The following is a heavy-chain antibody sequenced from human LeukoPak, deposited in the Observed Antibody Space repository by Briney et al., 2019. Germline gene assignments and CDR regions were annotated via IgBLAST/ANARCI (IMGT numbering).Heavy chain of an antibody. CDR1: GYTFTNYG. J-gene: IGHJ5*02. CDR2: ISAYNGNT. V-gene: IGHV1-18*01. CDR3: ARGLLAYCGGDCFWFDP. D-gene: IGHD2-21*02. Sequence: ASVKVSCKASGYTFTNYGISWVRQAPGQGLEWMGWISAYNGNTNYAQKLQGRVTMTTDTSTSTAYMELSRLRSEDTAVYYCARGLLAYCGGDCFWFDPWGQGTLVTVSS.